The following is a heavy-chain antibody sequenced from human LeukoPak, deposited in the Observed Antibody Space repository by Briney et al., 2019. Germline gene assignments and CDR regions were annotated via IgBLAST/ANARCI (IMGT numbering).Heavy chain of an antibody. V-gene: IGHV4-34*01. CDR3: ARGNWLLDY. CDR2: INHSGST. J-gene: IGHJ4*02. Sequence: SETLSLTCAVYGGSFSGYYWSWIRQPPGKGLEWIGEINHSGSTNYNPSLKSRVTISVDTSKNQFSLKLSSVTAADTAVYYCARGNWLLDYWGQGTLVTVSS. CDR1: GGSFSGYY. D-gene: IGHD3-22*01.